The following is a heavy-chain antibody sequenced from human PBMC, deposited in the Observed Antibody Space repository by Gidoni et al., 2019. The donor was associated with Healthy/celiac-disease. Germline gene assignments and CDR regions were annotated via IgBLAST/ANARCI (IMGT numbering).Heavy chain of an antibody. CDR2: INHSGST. V-gene: IGHV4-34*01. CDR1: GRSFSDYY. D-gene: IGHD6-13*01. J-gene: IGHJ3*02. Sequence: QVQLQHWGAGLVKPSETLALTCAVYGRSFSDYYWSWIRQPPGQGLEWIGEINHSGSTNYNQSLKRRVPISVDTSKNQFSLKLSSVTAADTAVYYCASILGKGQQLAGDAFDIWGQGTMVTVSS. CDR3: ASILGKGQQLAGDAFDI.